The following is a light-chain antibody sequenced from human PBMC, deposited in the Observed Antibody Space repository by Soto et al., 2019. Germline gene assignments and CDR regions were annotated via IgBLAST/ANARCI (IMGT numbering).Light chain of an antibody. CDR1: QRLSGL. CDR2: DAS. Sequence: DIQMTQSPSTLSASVGDRVTITCRASQRLSGLLAWYQQKPGKAPQLLIYDASSLESGVPSRFSGSGSGTEFTLTISSLQSDVFANYFCQHYSSYWTFGQGTKVEIK. V-gene: IGKV1-5*01. J-gene: IGKJ1*01. CDR3: QHYSSYWT.